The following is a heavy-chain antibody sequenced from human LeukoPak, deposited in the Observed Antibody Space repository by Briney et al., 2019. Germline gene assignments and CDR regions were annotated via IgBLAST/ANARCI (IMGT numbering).Heavy chain of an antibody. D-gene: IGHD3-10*01. CDR3: ARAPIWFGAEYYYMDV. J-gene: IGHJ6*03. CDR2: IRHDGSNK. V-gene: IGHV3-30*02. CDR1: GFIFSNYG. Sequence: GGSLRLSCTTSGFIFSNYGMHWVRQAPGKGLEWVAFIRHDGSNKYYADSVKGRFTISRDNSKNTLYLQMNSLRAEDTAVYYCARAPIWFGAEYYYMDVWGKGTTVTVSS.